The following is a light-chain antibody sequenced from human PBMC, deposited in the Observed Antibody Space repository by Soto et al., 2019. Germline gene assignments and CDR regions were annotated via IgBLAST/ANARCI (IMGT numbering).Light chain of an antibody. Sequence: SYELTQPPSVSVSLGQMARITCSGEALPKKYAYWYQQKPGQFPVLVIYKDSERPSGIPERFSGPSSGTIVTLTISGFQAENEANYYCLSADSSGTYYVSGTGPKVTVL. CDR1: ALPKKY. CDR2: KDS. V-gene: IGLV3-16*01. CDR3: LSADSSGTYYV. J-gene: IGLJ1*01.